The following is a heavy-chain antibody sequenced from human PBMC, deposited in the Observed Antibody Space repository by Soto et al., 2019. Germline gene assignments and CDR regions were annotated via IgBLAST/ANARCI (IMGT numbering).Heavy chain of an antibody. J-gene: IGHJ4*02. Sequence: EVQLLESGGGLVQPGGSLRLSCAASGFTFSTFWMHWVRQGPGKGPVWVSRIDSDGTKTFYADSVKGRFTISRDNAKNTMYLEMHSLRAEDTAVYYCVRDQDRPGPTADHWGQGTLVTVSS. CDR3: VRDQDRPGPTADH. CDR2: IDSDGTKT. V-gene: IGHV3-74*01. D-gene: IGHD2-15*01. CDR1: GFTFSTFW.